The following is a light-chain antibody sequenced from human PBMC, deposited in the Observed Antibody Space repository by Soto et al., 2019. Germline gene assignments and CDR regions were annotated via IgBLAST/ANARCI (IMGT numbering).Light chain of an antibody. CDR1: ETVSSDC. Sequence: PGSGASLSCRAIETVSSDCLAWYQQKPGQAPSLLILGASTMATGVPARFSGSGSGTEFTLSISSLQSEDFAVYYCKQYKEWPPFTFGQGTRLEI. V-gene: IGKV3-15*01. J-gene: IGKJ5*01. CDR3: KQYKEWPPFT. CDR2: GAS.